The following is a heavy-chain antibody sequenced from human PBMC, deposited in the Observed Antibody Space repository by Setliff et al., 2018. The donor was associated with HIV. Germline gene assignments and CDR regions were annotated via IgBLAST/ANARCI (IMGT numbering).Heavy chain of an antibody. Sequence: TSETLSLTCTVSGGSMSSYYWSWIRQPPGKGLEWIGYIYYSGSTNYNPSLKSRVTISVDTSKNQFSLKLRSVTAADTAVYYCVRTYNDLENYYHHYYYMDVWGKGTTVTVSS. CDR2: IYYSGST. J-gene: IGHJ6*03. CDR1: GGSMSSYY. V-gene: IGHV4-59*08. CDR3: VRTYNDLENYYHHYYYMDV. D-gene: IGHD1-1*01.